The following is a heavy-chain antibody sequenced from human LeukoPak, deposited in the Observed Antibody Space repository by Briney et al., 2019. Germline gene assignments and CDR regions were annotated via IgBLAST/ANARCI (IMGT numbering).Heavy chain of an antibody. CDR3: AREDRTYSYGYAASC. V-gene: IGHV1-69*13. Sequence: SVKVSCKASGGTFSNYAISWVRQAPGQGLEWMGGILPIFDTGNYAQKFQGRVTITADESTSTAYMELSSLRSEDTAVYYCAREDRTYSYGYAASCWGQGTLVTVSS. J-gene: IGHJ4*02. CDR1: GGTFSNYA. CDR2: ILPIFDTG. D-gene: IGHD5-18*01.